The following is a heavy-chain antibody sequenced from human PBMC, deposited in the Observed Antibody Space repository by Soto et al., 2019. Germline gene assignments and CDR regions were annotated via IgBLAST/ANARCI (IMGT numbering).Heavy chain of an antibody. CDR3: AKAHTKDIVVVVAEMKDVAGPFFDY. V-gene: IGHV3-23*01. D-gene: IGHD2-15*01. Sequence: GGSLRLSCAASGFTFSSYAMSWVRQAPGKGLEWVSAISGSGGSTYYADSVKGRFTISRDNSKNTLYLQMNSLRAEDTAVYYCAKAHTKDIVVVVAEMKDVAGPFFDYWGQGTLVTVSS. CDR1: GFTFSSYA. J-gene: IGHJ4*02. CDR2: ISGSGGST.